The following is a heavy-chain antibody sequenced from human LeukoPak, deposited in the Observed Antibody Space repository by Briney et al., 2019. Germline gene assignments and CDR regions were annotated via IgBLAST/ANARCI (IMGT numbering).Heavy chain of an antibody. J-gene: IGHJ4*02. D-gene: IGHD1-26*01. CDR2: INGGGTGT. Sequence: PGGSLRLSCAASGLTFSIYWILCARHPPAKGLVCGSRINGGGTGTNYAVSVKGRFTIARDITKNTLYLQINSLTGEDTAVYYCARAGELRHFDYWGQGTLVTVSS. V-gene: IGHV3-74*01. CDR1: GLTFSIYW. CDR3: ARAGELRHFDY.